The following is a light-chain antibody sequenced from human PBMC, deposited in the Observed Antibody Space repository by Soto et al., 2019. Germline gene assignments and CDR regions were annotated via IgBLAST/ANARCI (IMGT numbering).Light chain of an antibody. CDR1: QGISDY. V-gene: IGKV1-9*01. CDR2: GAS. CDR3: QQFNAYPLT. J-gene: IGKJ4*01. Sequence: DIQLTQSPSFLSASVGDRVTISCRASQGISDYLAWYQQKPGKAPKLLIYGASTLQSGVPSRFSGIASWTEFTLTISSLQPEDFATYYGQQFNAYPLTFGGVTKLEIK.